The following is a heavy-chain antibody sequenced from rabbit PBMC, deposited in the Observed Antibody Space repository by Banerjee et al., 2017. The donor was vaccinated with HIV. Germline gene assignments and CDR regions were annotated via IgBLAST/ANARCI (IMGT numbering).Heavy chain of an antibody. V-gene: IGHV1S45*01. J-gene: IGHJ4*01. CDR2: IYGDT. Sequence: QEQLEESGGDLVKPEGSLTLTCKASGFSFSSSDWICWVRQAPGKGLEWIACIYGDTVYATWAKGRFTISKASWTTVTLQMTSLTAADTASYFCARDLTGVTGWNFNLWGPGTLVTVS. CDR1: GFSFSSSDW. CDR3: ARDLTGVTGWNFNL. D-gene: IGHD7-1*01.